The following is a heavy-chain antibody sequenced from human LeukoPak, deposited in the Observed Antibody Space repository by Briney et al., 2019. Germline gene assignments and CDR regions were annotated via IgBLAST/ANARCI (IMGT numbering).Heavy chain of an antibody. CDR2: IYAGETI. Sequence: GGSLRLSCAASGFTFSDYYMSWVRQAPGKGLEWVSVIYAGETIKYADSVKGRFTISRDNSKNTVYLQLNSLRAEDTALYYCATIGTGDYREDSWGQGTLVTVSS. D-gene: IGHD3/OR15-3a*01. J-gene: IGHJ4*02. CDR3: ATIGTGDYREDS. CDR1: GFTFSDYY. V-gene: IGHV3-66*01.